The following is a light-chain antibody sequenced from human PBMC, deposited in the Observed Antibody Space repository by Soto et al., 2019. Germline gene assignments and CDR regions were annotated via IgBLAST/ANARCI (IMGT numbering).Light chain of an antibody. CDR3: QKYNSYTYT. V-gene: IGKV1-5*01. J-gene: IGKJ2*01. CDR2: DAS. CDR1: QSISSW. Sequence: DIQMTQSPSTLSASVGDRVTITCRASQSISSWLAWYQQKPGKAPKLLIYDASSLESGVPSRFSGRGSGTEFTLTISSLQPDDFATYCCQKYNSYTYTFGQGIKLEIK.